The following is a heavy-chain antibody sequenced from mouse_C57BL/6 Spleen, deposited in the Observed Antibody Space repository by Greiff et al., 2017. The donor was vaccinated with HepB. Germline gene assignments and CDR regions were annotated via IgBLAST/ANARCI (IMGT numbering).Heavy chain of an antibody. J-gene: IGHJ2*01. CDR2: INPSSGYT. V-gene: IGHV1-7*01. D-gene: IGHD2-3*01. CDR1: GYTFTSYY. Sequence: VQLQQSGPELVKPGASVKLSCKASGYTFTSYYMHWVKQRLGQGLEWIGYINPSSGYTNYKQKFKDKATLTADKSSSTAYMQLSSLTYEDSAVYYCARRDDRYYFDYWGQGTTLTVSS. CDR3: ARRDDRYYFDY.